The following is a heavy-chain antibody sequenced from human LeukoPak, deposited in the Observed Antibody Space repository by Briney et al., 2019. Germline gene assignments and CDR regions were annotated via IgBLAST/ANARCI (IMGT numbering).Heavy chain of an antibody. CDR2: ISGSGGST. CDR1: GFTFSSYA. D-gene: IGHD3/OR15-3a*01. J-gene: IGHJ4*02. Sequence: PGGSLRLSCAASGFTFSSYAMSWVRQAPGKGLEWVSAISGSGGSTYYADSVKGRFTISRDTSKNTLSLQMNSLRAEDTAVYYFAEYDFTSKEGGYWGQGTLVTVSS. CDR3: AEYDFTSKEGGY. V-gene: IGHV3-23*01.